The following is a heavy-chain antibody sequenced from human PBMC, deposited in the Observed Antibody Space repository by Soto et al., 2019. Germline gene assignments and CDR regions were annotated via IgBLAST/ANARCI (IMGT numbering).Heavy chain of an antibody. CDR1: GGSISSYY. CDR3: ARHLPTYYDFWSGYYYYGTDV. J-gene: IGHJ6*02. CDR2: IYYSGST. D-gene: IGHD3-3*01. Sequence: PSETLSLTCTVSGGSISSYYWSWIRQPPGKGLEWIGYIYYSGSTNYNPSLKSRVTISVDTSKNQFSLKLSSVTAADTAVYYCARHLPTYYDFWSGYYYYGTDVWGQGTTVTVSS. V-gene: IGHV4-59*08.